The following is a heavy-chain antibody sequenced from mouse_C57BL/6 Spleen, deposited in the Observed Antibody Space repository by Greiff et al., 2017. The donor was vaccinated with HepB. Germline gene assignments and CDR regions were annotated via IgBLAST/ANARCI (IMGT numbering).Heavy chain of an antibody. CDR1: GYTFTSYG. CDR3: ASKGDYYAMDY. CDR2: IYPRSGNT. J-gene: IGHJ4*01. V-gene: IGHV1-81*01. Sequence: QVHVKQSGAELARPGASVKLSCKASGYTFTSYGISWVKQRTGQGLEWIGEIYPRSGNTYYNEKFKGKATLTADKSSSTAYMELRSLTSEDSAVYFCASKGDYYAMDYWGQGTSVTVSS.